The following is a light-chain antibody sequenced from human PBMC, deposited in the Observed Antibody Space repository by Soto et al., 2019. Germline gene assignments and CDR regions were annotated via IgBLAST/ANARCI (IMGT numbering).Light chain of an antibody. J-gene: IGLJ3*02. CDR2: EVS. V-gene: IGLV2-8*01. Sequence: QSALTQPPSASGSPGQSVTISCTGTSSDVGAHNYVSWYQQYPGKAPKLMIYEVSKRPSGVPDRIAGSKSGKTASLTVSGLQPEDEADYYCTSYAGSNIGVFGGGTKVTVL. CDR3: TSYAGSNIGV. CDR1: SSDVGAHNY.